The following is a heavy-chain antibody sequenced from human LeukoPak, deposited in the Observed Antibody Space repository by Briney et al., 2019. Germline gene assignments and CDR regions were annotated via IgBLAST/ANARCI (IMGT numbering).Heavy chain of an antibody. V-gene: IGHV4-59*12. J-gene: IGHJ4*02. CDR1: GGSISSYY. Sequence: PSETLSLTCTVSGGSISSYYWSWIRQPPGKGLEWIGYIYYSGSTNYNPSLKSRVTISVDTSKNQFSLKLSSVTAADTAVYYCAGRREMAPRRKYYFDYWGREPWSPSPQ. CDR2: IYYSGST. D-gene: IGHD5-24*01. CDR3: AGRREMAPRRKYYFDY.